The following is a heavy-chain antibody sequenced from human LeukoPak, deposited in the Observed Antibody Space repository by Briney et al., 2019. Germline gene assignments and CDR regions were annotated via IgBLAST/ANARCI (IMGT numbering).Heavy chain of an antibody. CDR2: IYTSGST. CDR1: GGSISSYY. V-gene: IGHV4-4*07. D-gene: IGHD1-26*01. Sequence: SETLSLTCTVSGGSISSYYWSWIRQPAGKGLEWIGRIYTSGSTNYNPSLKSRVTMSVGTSKNQFSLKLSSVTAADTAVYYCARSPNWVGATRGGFDYWGQGTLVTVSS. CDR3: ARSPNWVGATRGGFDY. J-gene: IGHJ4*02.